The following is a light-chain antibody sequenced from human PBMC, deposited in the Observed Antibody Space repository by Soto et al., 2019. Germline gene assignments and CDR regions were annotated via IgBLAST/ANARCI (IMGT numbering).Light chain of an antibody. CDR1: SGDIGSYNR. Sequence: SVINQPASVSGSPGQSITISCTGTSGDIGSYNRVSWYQQHPGKAPKLIIYEVTDRPSGVSNRFSGSKSGNTASLTISGLQAEDEAEYYCSSYTNINTRAGVFGTGTKVTVL. J-gene: IGLJ1*01. V-gene: IGLV2-14*01. CDR2: EVT. CDR3: SSYTNINTRAGV.